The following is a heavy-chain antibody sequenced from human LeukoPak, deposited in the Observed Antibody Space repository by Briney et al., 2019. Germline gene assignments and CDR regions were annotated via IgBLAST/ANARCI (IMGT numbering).Heavy chain of an antibody. D-gene: IGHD3-22*01. CDR3: VRDYDSSAYDY. CDR1: GFTFSSYW. J-gene: IGHJ4*02. V-gene: IGHV3-7*01. Sequence: GGSLRLSCAASGFTFSSYWMSWVRQAPGKGLEWVANIKQDESEKYYVDSVKGRFTISRDNAKNSLYLQMNSLRAEDTAVYYCVRDYDSSAYDYWGQGTLVTVSS. CDR2: IKQDESEK.